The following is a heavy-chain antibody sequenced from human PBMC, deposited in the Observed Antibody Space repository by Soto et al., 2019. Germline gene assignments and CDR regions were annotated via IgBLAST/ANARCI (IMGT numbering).Heavy chain of an antibody. J-gene: IGHJ3*02. CDR2: IKQDGSAK. CDR3: SRRLVGDDGFYI. V-gene: IGHV3-7*01. Sequence: PGGSLRLSCAASGFTFSSYWMTWVRQAPGKGLEWVANIKQDGSAKYYVDSVKGRFTISRDNAKKSLYLQMNSLRVEDTAVYYCSRRLVGDDGFYIWGQGTMVPV. CDR1: GFTFSSYW. D-gene: IGHD1-26*01.